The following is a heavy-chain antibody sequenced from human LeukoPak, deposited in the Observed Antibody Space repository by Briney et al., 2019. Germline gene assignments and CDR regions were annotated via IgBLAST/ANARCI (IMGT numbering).Heavy chain of an antibody. CDR2: INPNSGGT. V-gene: IGHV1-2*06. CDR1: GYTFTGYY. D-gene: IGHD3-22*01. J-gene: IGHJ4*02. Sequence: ASVNVSCKASGYTFTGYYMHWVRQAPGQGLEWMGRINPNSGGTNYAQKFQGRVTMTRDTSISTAYMELSRLRSDDTAVYYCAREPSQRRYYDSSGYPRYWGQETLVTVSS. CDR3: AREPSQRRYYDSSGYPRY.